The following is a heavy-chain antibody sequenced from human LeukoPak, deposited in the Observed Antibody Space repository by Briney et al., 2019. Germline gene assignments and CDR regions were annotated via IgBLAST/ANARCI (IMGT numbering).Heavy chain of an antibody. D-gene: IGHD3-10*01. CDR2: ISGSGGST. CDR3: VRSITMFQH. Sequence: PGRSLRLSCAASGFTFSSYSMNWVRQAPGKGLEWVSGISGSGGSTYYADSVKGRFTISRDNSENTLYLQMNSLRAEDTALYYCVRSITMFQHWGQGTLVTVSS. J-gene: IGHJ1*01. CDR1: GFTFSSYS. V-gene: IGHV3-23*01.